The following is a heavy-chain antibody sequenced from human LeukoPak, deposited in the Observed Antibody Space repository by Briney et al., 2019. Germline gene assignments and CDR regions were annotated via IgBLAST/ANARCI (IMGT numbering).Heavy chain of an antibody. D-gene: IGHD6-6*01. CDR2: IRSKANNYAT. V-gene: IGHV3-73*01. Sequence: PGESLRLSCAASGFTFSASAVHWVRQASGKGLEWIGRIRSKANNYATAYAGSLKGRFTVSRDDSKNTAYLQMNSLKTEDSAVYFCARDSSSEGPLDYWGQGTLVAVSS. CDR3: ARDSSSEGPLDY. J-gene: IGHJ4*02. CDR1: GFTFSASA.